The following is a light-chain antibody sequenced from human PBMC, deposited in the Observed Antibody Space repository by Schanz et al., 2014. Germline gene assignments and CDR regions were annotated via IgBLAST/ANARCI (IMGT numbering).Light chain of an antibody. CDR2: DGS. J-gene: IGKJ5*01. CDR1: QSIGTW. Sequence: DVQMTQSPSTLSASVGDRVIITCRASQSIGTWLAWYQQKPGKVPKLLIYDGSTLESGVSSRFSGSGSGTEFTLTINSLQPDDFATYYCQRYKSYLSTFGQGTRLEIK. V-gene: IGKV1-5*01. CDR3: QRYKSYLST.